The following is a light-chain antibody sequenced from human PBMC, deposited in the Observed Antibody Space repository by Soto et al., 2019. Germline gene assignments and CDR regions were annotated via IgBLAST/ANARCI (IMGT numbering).Light chain of an antibody. Sequence: QSVLTQPASVSGSPGQSITLSCTGTTNDVGTYNLVSWYQQHPGKAPKLMIYEVSNRPSGVSNRFSGSKSGNTASLTISGLQAEDETDYYCFSYTSSGAYVFGTGTKVTVL. CDR2: EVS. J-gene: IGLJ1*01. CDR1: TNDVGTYNL. V-gene: IGLV2-14*02. CDR3: FSYTSSGAYV.